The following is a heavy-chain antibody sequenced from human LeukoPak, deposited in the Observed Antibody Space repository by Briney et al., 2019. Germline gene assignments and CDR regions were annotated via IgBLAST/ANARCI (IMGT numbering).Heavy chain of an antibody. CDR2: ISGSGGST. J-gene: IGHJ5*02. CDR3: AKDQFSSGLNWFDP. V-gene: IGHV3-23*01. CDR1: GFTFSSYA. D-gene: IGHD6-19*01. Sequence: GGSLRLSCAASGFTFSSYAMSWVRQAPGKGLEWVSAISGSGGSTYYADSVKGRFTISRDNSKNTLYLQMNSLRAEDTAVYYCAKDQFSSGLNWFDPWGQGTLVTVSP.